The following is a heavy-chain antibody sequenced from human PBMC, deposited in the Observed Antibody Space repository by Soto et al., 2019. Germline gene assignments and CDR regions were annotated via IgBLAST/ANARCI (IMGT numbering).Heavy chain of an antibody. D-gene: IGHD3-3*01. J-gene: IGHJ6*03. CDR2: INHSGST. Sequence: SETLSLTCAVYGGSFSGYYWSWIRQPPGKGLEWIGEINHSGSTNYNPSLKSRVTISVDTSKNQFSLKLSSVTAADTAVYYCARIRFLEWFRSGFYYYYMDVWGKGTTVTVSS. CDR3: ARIRFLEWFRSGFYYYYMDV. CDR1: GGSFSGYY. V-gene: IGHV4-34*01.